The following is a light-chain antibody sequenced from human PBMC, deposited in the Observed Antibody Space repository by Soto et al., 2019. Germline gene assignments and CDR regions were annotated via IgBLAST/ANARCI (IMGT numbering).Light chain of an antibody. CDR2: ESS. V-gene: IGKV1-5*03. J-gene: IGKJ1*01. CDR3: QQYYAFRT. CDR1: QGVSTW. Sequence: IQLTQSPSTLSGSVGDRVTITCRASQGVSTWLAWSQQRPSQAPKLLVYESSKLHSGVPSRFSAGGSVRDFPLTISRLQAEDSATYYCQQYYAFRTFGQGTKVEI.